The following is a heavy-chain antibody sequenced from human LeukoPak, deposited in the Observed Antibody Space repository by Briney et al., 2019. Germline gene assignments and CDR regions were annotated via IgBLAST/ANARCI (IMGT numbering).Heavy chain of an antibody. V-gene: IGHV4-59*01. CDR1: GGSTSSYY. CDR3: ARDTPLLWFGEGAFDI. CDR2: IYYSGST. J-gene: IGHJ3*02. Sequence: SETLSLTCTVSGGSTSSYYWSWIRQPPGKGLEWIGYIYYSGSTNYNPSLKSRVTISVDTSKNQFSLKLSSVTAADTAVYYCARDTPLLWFGEGAFDIWGQGTMVTVSS. D-gene: IGHD3-10*01.